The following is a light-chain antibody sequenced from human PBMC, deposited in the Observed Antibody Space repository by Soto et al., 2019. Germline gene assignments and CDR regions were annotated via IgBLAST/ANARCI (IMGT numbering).Light chain of an antibody. J-gene: IGKJ5*01. Sequence: DIQMTQSPSSLSASVGDRVTITCRTSQTISDYLNWYQHKPGKAPKLLISAASSLQSGVPSRFSGSGSGTDFTLTISGLQSEDFATYYCQQSFSTPTFGQGTRLEIK. V-gene: IGKV1-39*01. CDR2: AAS. CDR1: QTISDY. CDR3: QQSFSTPT.